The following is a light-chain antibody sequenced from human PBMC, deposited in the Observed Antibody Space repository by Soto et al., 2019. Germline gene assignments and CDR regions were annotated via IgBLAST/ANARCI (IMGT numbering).Light chain of an antibody. Sequence: AIQMTHSPASLSASVGDTVTITCRASQGIRNDLGWYQQKPGKAPKLLIYAASNLQSGVPSRFSGSGSGTDFTLTISNLQPEDFATYYCLQDYGYPLTFGQGTKVEIK. CDR3: LQDYGYPLT. CDR1: QGIRND. V-gene: IGKV1-6*01. CDR2: AAS. J-gene: IGKJ1*01.